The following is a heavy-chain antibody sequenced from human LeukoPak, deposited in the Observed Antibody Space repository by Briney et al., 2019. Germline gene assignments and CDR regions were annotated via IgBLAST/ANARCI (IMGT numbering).Heavy chain of an antibody. CDR2: IYYSGST. J-gene: IGHJ4*02. CDR3: ATNYTAVSAFDS. CDR1: GDPITTSSDY. Sequence: SETLSLTCTVSGDPITTSSDYKWTWLRQPPRKGLEWIGYIYYSGSTNYNPSLQSRVTISVDTSNNQFSLKLTSVTAADTAVYYCATNYTAVSAFDSWGQGTLVTVSS. V-gene: IGHV4-61*05. D-gene: IGHD6-19*01.